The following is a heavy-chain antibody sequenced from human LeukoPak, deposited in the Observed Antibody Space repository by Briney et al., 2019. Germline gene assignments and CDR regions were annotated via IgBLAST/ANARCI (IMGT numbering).Heavy chain of an antibody. J-gene: IGHJ4*02. V-gene: IGHV4-59*08. CDR2: IYSSGST. CDR1: GGSISRYY. D-gene: IGHD1-26*01. CDR3: ARHVSAVGALFY. Sequence: PSETLSLTCTVSGGSISRYYWSWIRQPPGEGLEWIGYIYSSGSTNPNPSLKSRVTISVDTSNNQFPLKLNSVTAADTAVYYCARHVSAVGALFYWGQGTLVTVSS.